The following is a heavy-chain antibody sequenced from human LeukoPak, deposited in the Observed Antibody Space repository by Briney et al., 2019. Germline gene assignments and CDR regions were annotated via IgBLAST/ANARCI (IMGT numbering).Heavy chain of an antibody. CDR2: INPSGGST. CDR3: ARADYGDYVTGAFDI. V-gene: IGHV1-46*01. D-gene: IGHD4-17*01. Sequence: ASVKVSCKASGYTFISYYMHWVRQAPGQGLEWMGIINPSGGSTSYAQKFQGRVTMTRDTSTSTVYMELSSLRSEDTALYYCARADYGDYVTGAFDIWGQGTMVTVSS. J-gene: IGHJ3*02. CDR1: GYTFISYY.